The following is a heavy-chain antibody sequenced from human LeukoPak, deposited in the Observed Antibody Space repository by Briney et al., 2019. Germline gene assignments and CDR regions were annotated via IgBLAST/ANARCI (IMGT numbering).Heavy chain of an antibody. CDR1: GGTFSSYG. D-gene: IGHD3-10*01. CDR2: ISAYNGNT. V-gene: IGHV1-18*01. J-gene: IGHJ4*02. CDR3: ARGGVLLWFGESYYFDY. Sequence: GASVKVSCKASGGTFSSYGISWVRQAPGQGLEWMGWISAYNGNTNYAQKLQGRVTMTTDTSTSTAYMELRSLRSDDTAVYYCARGGVLLWFGESYYFDYWGQGTLVTVSS.